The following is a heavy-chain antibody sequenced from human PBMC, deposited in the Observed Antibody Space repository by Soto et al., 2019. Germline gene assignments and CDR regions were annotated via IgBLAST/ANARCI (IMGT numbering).Heavy chain of an antibody. CDR3: ARDPYCGGDCSLFDY. D-gene: IGHD2-21*02. CDR1: GFTFSSYS. V-gene: IGHV3-48*02. Sequence: EVQRVESGGGLVQPGGSLRLSCAASGFTFSSYSMNWVRQAPGKGLEWVSYISSSSSTIYYADSVKGRFTISRDNAKNSLYLQMNSLRDEDTAVYYCARDPYCGGDCSLFDYWGQGTLVTVS. J-gene: IGHJ4*02. CDR2: ISSSSSTI.